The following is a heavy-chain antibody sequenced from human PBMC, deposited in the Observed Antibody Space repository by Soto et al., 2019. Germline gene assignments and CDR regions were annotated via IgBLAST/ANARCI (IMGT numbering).Heavy chain of an antibody. V-gene: IGHV4-31*03. CDR1: GGSISSGGYY. D-gene: IGHD3-3*01. Sequence: PSETLSLTCTVSGGSISSGGYYWSWIRQHPGKGLEWIGYIYYSGSTYYNPSLKSRVTIPVDTSKNQFSLKLSSVTAADTAVYYCARGLHDLWGGYNYRMDVWGQGTKVTVYS. CDR3: ARGLHDLWGGYNYRMDV. J-gene: IGHJ6*02. CDR2: IYYSGST.